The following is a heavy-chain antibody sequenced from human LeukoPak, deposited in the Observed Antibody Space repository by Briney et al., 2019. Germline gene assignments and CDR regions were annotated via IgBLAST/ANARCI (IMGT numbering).Heavy chain of an antibody. J-gene: IGHJ6*02. CDR3: ARDRHCVNGVCHSPPGMDV. CDR1: GFILNDYG. V-gene: IGHV3-33*01. CDR2: IWFDKNQ. Sequence: GGSLRLSCAASGFILNDYGMHWVREAPGKGLEWVADIWFDKNQHFADSVKGRFAISRDNSKNTVYLQINSLRAEDTAVYYCARDRHCVNGVCHSPPGMDVWGQGTTVTVSS. D-gene: IGHD2-8*01.